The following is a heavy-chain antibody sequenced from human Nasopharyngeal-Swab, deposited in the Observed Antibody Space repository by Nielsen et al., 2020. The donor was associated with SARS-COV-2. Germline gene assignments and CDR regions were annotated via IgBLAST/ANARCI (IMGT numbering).Heavy chain of an antibody. J-gene: IGHJ4*02. D-gene: IGHD1-26*01. CDR2: ISRGGESI. Sequence: GGSLRLSCAASGFIFSDYYMTWIRQVPGKGLEWVSFISRGGESIYYADSVKGRFTISRDNAKNSVYLQMNSLRAEDTAVYYCAKTYSGSYLGYFDYWGQGTLVTVSS. CDR3: AKTYSGSYLGYFDY. CDR1: GFIFSDYY. V-gene: IGHV3-11*04.